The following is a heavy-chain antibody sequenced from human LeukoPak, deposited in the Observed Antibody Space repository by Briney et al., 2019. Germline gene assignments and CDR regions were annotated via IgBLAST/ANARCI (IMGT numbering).Heavy chain of an antibody. Sequence: GGSLRLSCAASGFTFSRYSTNWVRQAPGKGLVWVSRINSDGSSTNYADSVKGRFTISRDNAKNTLYLQMNSLRAEDTAVYYCARGRGGSYYDYWGQGTLVTVSS. D-gene: IGHD1-1*01. CDR2: INSDGSST. J-gene: IGHJ4*02. CDR3: ARGRGGSYYDY. CDR1: GFTFSRYS. V-gene: IGHV3-74*01.